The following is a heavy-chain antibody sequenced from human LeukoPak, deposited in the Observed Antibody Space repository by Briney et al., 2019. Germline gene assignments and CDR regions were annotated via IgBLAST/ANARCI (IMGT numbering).Heavy chain of an antibody. CDR2: IKSKTDGGST. CDR1: GFTFSNAW. D-gene: IGHD3-9*01. Sequence: RAGGSLRLSCAASGFTFSNAWMSGVRQAPGKGLEWVGRIKSKTDGGSTDYAAPVKGRFTISRDDSKNTLYLQMNSLRTEDTAVYYCTKALRYFDWLSKSDYWGQGTLVTVSS. CDR3: TKALRYFDWLSKSDY. J-gene: IGHJ4*02. V-gene: IGHV3-15*01.